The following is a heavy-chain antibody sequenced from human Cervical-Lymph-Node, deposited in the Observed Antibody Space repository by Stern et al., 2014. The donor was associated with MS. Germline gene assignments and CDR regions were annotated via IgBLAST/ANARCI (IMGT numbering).Heavy chain of an antibody. Sequence: VQLEASGGGVVQPGRSLRLSCAASGFTFSSYGMHWVRQAPGKGLEWVAVIWYDGSNKYYADSVKGRFTISRDNSKNTLYLQMNSLRAEDTAVYYCARDPRRGDSYYFDYWGQGTLVTVSS. V-gene: IGHV3-33*01. J-gene: IGHJ4*02. CDR1: GFTFSSYG. D-gene: IGHD2-21*02. CDR2: IWYDGSNK. CDR3: ARDPRRGDSYYFDY.